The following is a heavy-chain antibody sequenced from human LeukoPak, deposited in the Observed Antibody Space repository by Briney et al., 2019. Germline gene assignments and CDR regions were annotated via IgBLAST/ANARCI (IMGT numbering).Heavy chain of an antibody. Sequence: PGGSLRLSCAASGFTVSSNYMSWVRQAPGKGLEWVSVIYSGGSTYYADSVKGRFTISRDNSKNTLYLQMNSLRAEDTAVYYCARNTGRYSYGPTYFDYWGQGTLVTVSS. J-gene: IGHJ4*02. CDR3: ARNTGRYSYGPTYFDY. CDR2: IYSGGST. CDR1: GFTVSSNY. D-gene: IGHD5-18*01. V-gene: IGHV3-66*01.